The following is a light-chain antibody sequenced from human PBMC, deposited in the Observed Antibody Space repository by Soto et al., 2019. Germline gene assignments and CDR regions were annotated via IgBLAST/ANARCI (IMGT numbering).Light chain of an antibody. Sequence: EIVMTQSPATLSVSPGERATLSCRASQSVSSNLAWYQQKPGQAPRLLIYRASTRATGIPARFSGSGSGTEFTLTISSLHSEDFAVYYCQQYNNSPRTFGQGTKVEI. V-gene: IGKV3-15*01. CDR1: QSVSSN. J-gene: IGKJ1*01. CDR2: RAS. CDR3: QQYNNSPRT.